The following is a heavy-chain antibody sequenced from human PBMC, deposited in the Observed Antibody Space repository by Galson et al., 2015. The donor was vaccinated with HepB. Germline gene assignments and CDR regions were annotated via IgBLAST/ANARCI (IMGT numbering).Heavy chain of an antibody. Sequence: SVKVSCKASGYTFNMYTINWVRQAPGQRPEWMGRVNTDNGDTQYAPELQDRVTLTTDTRTTTAYMELKSLRYDDTAVYYCARGARVVVVGGTQNNWFDPWGQGTLVTVSS. CDR1: GYTFNMYT. D-gene: IGHD2-15*01. CDR3: ARGARVVVVGGTQNNWFDP. CDR2: VNTDNGDT. J-gene: IGHJ5*02. V-gene: IGHV1-18*01.